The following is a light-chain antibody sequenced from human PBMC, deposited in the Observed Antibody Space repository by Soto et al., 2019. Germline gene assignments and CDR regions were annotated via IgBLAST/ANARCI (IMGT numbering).Light chain of an antibody. J-gene: IGKJ1*01. V-gene: IGKV1-5*03. CDR2: KAS. CDR3: QYWDDYSWT. Sequence: DIQMTQSPSTLSASVEDRVTITCRASLSITDWLAWYQQKPGKAPKFLIYKASNLEGGVPSRFSGSGAGTEFTLTISSVQPDDFATYYCQYWDDYSWTFGQGTKVEI. CDR1: LSITDW.